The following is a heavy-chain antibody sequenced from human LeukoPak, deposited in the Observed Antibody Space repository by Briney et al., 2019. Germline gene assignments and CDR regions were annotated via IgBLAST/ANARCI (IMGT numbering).Heavy chain of an antibody. CDR2: IKEDGSGK. V-gene: IGHV3-7*01. Sequence: PGGSLRLSCAASGFTFSTYWMTWVRQAPGEGLEWVANIKEDGSGKYSVDSVKGRFTISKDNAQKSLYLQMITLRGEATAVYFWARRWKLSLDVWGQGTTVTVSS. CDR3: ARRWKLSLDV. J-gene: IGHJ6*02. D-gene: IGHD5-24*01. CDR1: GFTFSTYW.